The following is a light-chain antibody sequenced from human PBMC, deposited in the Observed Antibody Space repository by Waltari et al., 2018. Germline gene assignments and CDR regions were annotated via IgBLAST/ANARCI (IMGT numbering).Light chain of an antibody. CDR2: SST. CDR3: LLYFGGVQV. Sequence: QTVVTQEPSLTVSPGGTVTLTCASSPGAVPSGHYANWSRRKRGQPPRALIYSSTEKHSWAPVRFSGSHLGGQAALTLSCVQPEDEAVYYCLLYFGGVQVFGGGTKLTVL. CDR1: PGAVPSGHY. J-gene: IGLJ3*02. V-gene: IGLV7-43*01.